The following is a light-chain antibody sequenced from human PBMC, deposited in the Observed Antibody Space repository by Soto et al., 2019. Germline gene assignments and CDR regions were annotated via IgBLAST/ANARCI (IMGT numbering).Light chain of an antibody. CDR3: QQRSNWPSGT. J-gene: IGKJ1*01. V-gene: IGKV3-11*01. Sequence: EIVLTQSPATLSLSPGERATLSCRASQSVSSYLAWYQQKPGQAPRLLIYDAPNRATGIPARFSGSGSGTDFTLTISSLEPEDFAVYYCQQRSNWPSGTFGQGTKVDIK. CDR1: QSVSSY. CDR2: DAP.